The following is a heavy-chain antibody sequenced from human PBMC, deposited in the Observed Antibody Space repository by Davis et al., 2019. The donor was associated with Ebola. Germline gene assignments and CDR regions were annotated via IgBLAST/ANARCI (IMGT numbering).Heavy chain of an antibody. V-gene: IGHV1-46*01. CDR1: GYTFTGYY. Sequence: ASVKVSCKASGYTFTGYYMHWVRQAPGQGLEWMGIINPSGGSTSYAQKFQGRVTMTRDTSTSTVYMELSSLRSEDTAVYYCAREGRDFWSGYYYYYMDVWGKGTTVTVSS. CDR3: AREGRDFWSGYYYYYMDV. CDR2: INPSGGST. J-gene: IGHJ6*03. D-gene: IGHD3-3*01.